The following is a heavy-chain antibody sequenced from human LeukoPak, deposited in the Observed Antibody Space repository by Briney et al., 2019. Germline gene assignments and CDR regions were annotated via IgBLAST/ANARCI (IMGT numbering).Heavy chain of an antibody. J-gene: IGHJ6*02. D-gene: IGHD1-26*01. CDR2: ISSSSSYI. CDR1: GFTFSSYS. CDR3: ARDFKWELFYGMDV. V-gene: IGHV3-21*01. Sequence: MPGGSLRLSCAASGFTFSSYSMNWVLQGPGKGLEWFSSISSSSSYIYYADSVKGRFTISRDNAKNSLYLQMNSLRAEDTAVYYCARDFKWELFYGMDVWGQGTTVTVSS.